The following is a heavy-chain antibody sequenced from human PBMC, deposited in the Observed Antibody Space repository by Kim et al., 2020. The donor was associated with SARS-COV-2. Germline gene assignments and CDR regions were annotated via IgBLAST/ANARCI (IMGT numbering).Heavy chain of an antibody. D-gene: IGHD6-6*01. CDR3: ARDGRIAGRPTDY. J-gene: IGHJ4*02. V-gene: IGHV1-3*01. Sequence: RFSQKFQARVTITRDTSASTSYVEVSGLRSEDTAMYYCARDGRIAGRPTDYWGQGTLVTVSS.